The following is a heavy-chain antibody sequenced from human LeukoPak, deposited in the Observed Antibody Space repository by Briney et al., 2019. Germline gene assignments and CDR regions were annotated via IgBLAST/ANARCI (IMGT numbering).Heavy chain of an antibody. Sequence: PGGSLRLSCAASGFTFSIYAMNWVRQAPGKGLEWVSYISSSSSTIYYADSVKGRFTISRDNAKNSLYLQMNSLRDEDTAVYYCARDYHDSSGYYLSYFDYWGQGTLVTVSS. CDR2: ISSSSSTI. J-gene: IGHJ4*02. V-gene: IGHV3-48*02. CDR1: GFTFSIYA. CDR3: ARDYHDSSGYYLSYFDY. D-gene: IGHD3-22*01.